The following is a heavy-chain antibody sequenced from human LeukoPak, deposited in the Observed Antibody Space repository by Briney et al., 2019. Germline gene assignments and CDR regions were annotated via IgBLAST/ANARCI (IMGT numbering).Heavy chain of an antibody. J-gene: IGHJ6*02. CDR1: GGSISSGDYY. D-gene: IGHD4-11*01. CDR3: ARCNHDYSNYGPSGYYYGMDV. CDR2: IYYSGST. Sequence: SETPSLTCTVSGGSISSGDYYWSWIRQPPGKGLEWIGYIYYSGSTHYNPSLKSRVTISVDTSKNQFSLKLSSVTAADTAVYYCARCNHDYSNYGPSGYYYGMDVWGQGTTVTVSS. V-gene: IGHV4-30-4*01.